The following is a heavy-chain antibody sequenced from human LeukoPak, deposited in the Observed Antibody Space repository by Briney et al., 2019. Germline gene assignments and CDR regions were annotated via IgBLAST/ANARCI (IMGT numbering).Heavy chain of an antibody. CDR3: ARGIAARP. Sequence: ASVKVSCKSSGYTFIDYGISWVRQAPGQGLEWMGWISTHNGDTTYAQSLQGRVNMTMDTSAKTVYMELSSLRSEDTAVYYCARGIAARPWGQGTLVTVSS. J-gene: IGHJ5*02. CDR2: ISTHNGDT. CDR1: GYTFIDYG. V-gene: IGHV1-18*01. D-gene: IGHD6-6*01.